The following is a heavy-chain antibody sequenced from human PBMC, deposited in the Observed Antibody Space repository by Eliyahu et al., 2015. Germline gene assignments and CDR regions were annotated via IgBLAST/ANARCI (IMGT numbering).Heavy chain of an antibody. D-gene: IGHD3-16*01. V-gene: IGHV3-30*02. CDR1: G. J-gene: IGHJ4*02. CDR2: IRYDGSNK. CDR3: ALNPRGTFDY. Sequence: GMHWVRQAPGKGLEWVAFIRYDGSNKYYADSVKGRFSISRDNSKNTVYMQMNSLRVEDTAVYYCALNPRGTFDYWGQGTLVT.